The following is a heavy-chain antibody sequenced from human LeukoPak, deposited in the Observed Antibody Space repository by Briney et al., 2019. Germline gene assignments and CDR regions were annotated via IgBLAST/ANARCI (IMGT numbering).Heavy chain of an antibody. CDR1: GGSISSSSYY. D-gene: IGHD3-10*02. V-gene: IGHV3-11*04. Sequence: PSETLSLTCTVSGGSISSSSYYWGWIRQPPGKGLEWVSYISSSGSTIYYADPVKGRFTISRDNAKNSLYLQMNSLRAEDTAVYYCAELGITMIGGVWGKGTTVTISS. CDR3: AELGITMIGGV. J-gene: IGHJ6*04. CDR2: ISSSGSTI.